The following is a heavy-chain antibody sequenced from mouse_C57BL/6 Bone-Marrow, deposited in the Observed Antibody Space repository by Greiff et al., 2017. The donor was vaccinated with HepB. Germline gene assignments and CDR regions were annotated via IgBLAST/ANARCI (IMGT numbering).Heavy chain of an antibody. CDR3: AREGFYYYGSSPLDY. Sequence: QVQLKESGAELVKPGASVKISCKASGYAFRSYWMNWVKQRPGKGLEWIGQIYPGDGDTNYNGKFKGKATLTADKSSSTAYMQLSSLTSEDSAVYFCAREGFYYYGSSPLDYWGQGTTLTVSS. V-gene: IGHV1-80*01. CDR1: GYAFRSYW. CDR2: IYPGDGDT. D-gene: IGHD1-1*01. J-gene: IGHJ2*01.